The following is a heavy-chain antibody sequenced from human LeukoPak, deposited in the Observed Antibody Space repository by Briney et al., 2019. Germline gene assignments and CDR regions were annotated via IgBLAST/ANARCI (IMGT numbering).Heavy chain of an antibody. D-gene: IGHD3-10*01. CDR3: ARDDREGRAFDI. Sequence: GGSLRLSCAASGFTFSSYGMSWVRQAPGKGLEWVSAISGSGGSTYYADSVKGRFTISRDNSKNTLYLQMNSLRAEDTAVYYCARDDREGRAFDIWGQGTMVTVSS. V-gene: IGHV3-23*01. J-gene: IGHJ3*02. CDR2: ISGSGGST. CDR1: GFTFSSYG.